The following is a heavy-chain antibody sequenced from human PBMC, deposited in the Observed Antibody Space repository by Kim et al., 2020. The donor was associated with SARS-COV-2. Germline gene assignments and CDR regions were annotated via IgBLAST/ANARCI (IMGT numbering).Heavy chain of an antibody. V-gene: IGHV3-21*01. J-gene: IGHJ5*02. D-gene: IGHD3-10*01. Sequence: YYADSVKGRFTISRDNAKNSLYLQMNSLRAEDTAVYYCARDFDYGSGAGTWGQGTLVTVSS. CDR3: ARDFDYGSGAGT.